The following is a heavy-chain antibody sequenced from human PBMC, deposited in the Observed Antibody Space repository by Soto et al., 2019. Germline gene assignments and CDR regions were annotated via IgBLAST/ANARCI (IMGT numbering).Heavy chain of an antibody. CDR1: GFTFSSYA. V-gene: IGHV3-30-3*01. Sequence: QVQLVESGGGVVQPGRSLRLSCAASGFTFSSYAMHWVRQAPGKGLEWVAVISYDGSNKYYADSVKGRFTISRDNSKNTLYLQMNSLRAEDTAVYYCARDPDKWYYDSSGYYYFDYWGQGTLVTVSS. CDR2: ISYDGSNK. J-gene: IGHJ4*02. CDR3: ARDPDKWYYDSSGYYYFDY. D-gene: IGHD3-22*01.